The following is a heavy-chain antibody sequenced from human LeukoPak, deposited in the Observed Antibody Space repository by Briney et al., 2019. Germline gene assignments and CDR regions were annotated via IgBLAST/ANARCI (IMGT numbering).Heavy chain of an antibody. Sequence: GGSLRLSCAASGFTFRSHWMHWVRQAPGKGLVWVSRINGDGSITTYADSVKGRFTISRDNAKNTLYLQMNNLRAEDTAVYYCAREDSGSIGWFDPWGQGTLVIVSS. J-gene: IGHJ5*02. CDR2: INGDGSIT. CDR3: AREDSGSIGWFDP. CDR1: GFTFRSHW. D-gene: IGHD1-26*01. V-gene: IGHV3-74*01.